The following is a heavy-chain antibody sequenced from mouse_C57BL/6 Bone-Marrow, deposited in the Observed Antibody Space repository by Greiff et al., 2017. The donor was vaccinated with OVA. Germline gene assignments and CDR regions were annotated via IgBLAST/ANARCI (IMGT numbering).Heavy chain of an antibody. CDR3: ARKGDYYDSSYWYFDV. Sequence: EVKLVESGGGLVQPGGSLKLSCAASGFTFSDYGMAWVRQAPRKGPEWVAFISNLAYSIYYADTVTGRFTISRETAKNTLYLEMSSLRSEDTAMYYCARKGDYYDSSYWYFDVWGTGTTVTVSS. D-gene: IGHD1-1*01. J-gene: IGHJ1*03. V-gene: IGHV5-15*01. CDR2: ISNLAYSI. CDR1: GFTFSDYG.